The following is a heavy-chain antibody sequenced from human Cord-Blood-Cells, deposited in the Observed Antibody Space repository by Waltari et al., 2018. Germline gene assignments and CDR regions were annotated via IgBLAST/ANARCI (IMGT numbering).Heavy chain of an antibody. CDR2: MNPNSGNT. CDR1: GYTFTSYA. Sequence: QVQLVQSWAEVKKPGASVKVSCKASGYTFTSYAINWVGQATGQGLEWMGWMNPNSGNTGYAQKFQGRVTITRNTSISTAYMELSSLRSEDTAVYYCARGPPAYCGGDCYSDAFDIWGRGTMVTVSS. CDR3: ARGPPAYCGGDCYSDAFDI. J-gene: IGHJ3*02. V-gene: IGHV1-8*03. D-gene: IGHD2-21*01.